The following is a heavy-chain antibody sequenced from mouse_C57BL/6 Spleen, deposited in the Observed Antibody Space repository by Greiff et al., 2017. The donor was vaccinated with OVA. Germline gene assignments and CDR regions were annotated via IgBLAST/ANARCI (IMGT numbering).Heavy chain of an antibody. D-gene: IGHD2-4*01. Sequence: VQLKESGGDLVKPGGSLKLSCAASGFTFSSYGMSWVRQTPDKRLEWVATISSGGSYTYYPDSVKGRFTISRDNAKNTLYLQMSSLKSEDTAMYYCARDDYDGYYYAMDYWGQGTSVTVSS. CDR2: ISSGGSYT. CDR1: GFTFSSYG. CDR3: ARDDYDGYYYAMDY. J-gene: IGHJ4*01. V-gene: IGHV5-6*01.